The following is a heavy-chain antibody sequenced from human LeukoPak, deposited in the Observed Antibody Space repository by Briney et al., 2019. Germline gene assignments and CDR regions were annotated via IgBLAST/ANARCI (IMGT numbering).Heavy chain of an antibody. V-gene: IGHV4-59*01. CDR1: GGSISSYY. D-gene: IGHD5-18*01. Sequence: SETLSLTCTVSGGSISSYYWSWIRQPPGKRLEWIGYIYYSGSTNYNPSLKSRVTISVDTSKNQFSLKLSSVTAADTAVYFCARTAEGGYTYDYFYYYYMDVWGKGTTVIISS. J-gene: IGHJ6*03. CDR3: ARTAEGGYTYDYFYYYYMDV. CDR2: IYYSGST.